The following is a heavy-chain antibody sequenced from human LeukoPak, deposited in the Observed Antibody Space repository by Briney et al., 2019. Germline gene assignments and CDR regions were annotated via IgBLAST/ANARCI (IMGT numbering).Heavy chain of an antibody. Sequence: PSQTLSLTCTVSGGSISSGDYYWSWIRQPPGKGLGWIGNIYHSGNIYYNPSLRSRVIISADTSKNQFSLKLSSVTAADTAVYYCATRFSVGAALHYWGQGTLVTVSS. CDR1: GGSISSGDYY. J-gene: IGHJ4*02. D-gene: IGHD1-26*01. CDR2: IYHSGNI. CDR3: ATRFSVGAALHY. V-gene: IGHV4-30-4*01.